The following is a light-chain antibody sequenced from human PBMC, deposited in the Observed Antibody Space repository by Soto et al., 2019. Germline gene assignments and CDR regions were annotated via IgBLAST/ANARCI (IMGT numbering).Light chain of an antibody. V-gene: IGKV3-20*01. CDR3: QHSGGSPG. CDR2: AAS. CDR1: QGVPNNY. Sequence: EIVLTQSPGTLSLSPGESATLTCRASQGVPNNYLAWYQQVPGQAPRLLIFAASNRAAGIPDRFSASGSGAIFTLTIDRLEPEDSAVYYCQHSGGSPGFGPGTKVQIK. J-gene: IGKJ3*01.